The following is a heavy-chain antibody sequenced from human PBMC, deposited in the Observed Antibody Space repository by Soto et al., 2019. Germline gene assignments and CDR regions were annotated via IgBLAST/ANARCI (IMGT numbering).Heavy chain of an antibody. Sequence: ASVKVSCKASGYTFTGYYMHWVRQAPGQGLEWMGWINPNSGGTNYAQKFQGRVTMTRDTSISTAYMELSRLRSDDTAVYYCARDLDYSNLYYFDYWGQGTRVTVSS. CDR3: ARDLDYSNLYYFDY. CDR2: INPNSGGT. J-gene: IGHJ4*02. V-gene: IGHV1-2*02. D-gene: IGHD4-4*01. CDR1: GYTFTGYY.